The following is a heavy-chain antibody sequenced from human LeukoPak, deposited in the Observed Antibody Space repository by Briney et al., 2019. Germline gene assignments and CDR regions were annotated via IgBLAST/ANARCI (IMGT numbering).Heavy chain of an antibody. CDR2: INWNGGST. Sequence: GGSLRLSCAASGFTFSSYSMNWVRQAPGKGLEWVSGINWNGGSTGYADSVKGRFTISRDNAKNSLYLQMNSLRVGDTALYHCARVSCSSTSCYMANWFDPWGQGTLVTVSS. J-gene: IGHJ5*02. D-gene: IGHD2-2*02. V-gene: IGHV3-20*01. CDR3: ARVSCSSTSCYMANWFDP. CDR1: GFTFSSYS.